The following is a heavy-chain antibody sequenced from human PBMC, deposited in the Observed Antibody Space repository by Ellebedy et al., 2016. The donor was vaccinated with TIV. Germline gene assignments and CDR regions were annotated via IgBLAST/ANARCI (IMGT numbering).Heavy chain of an antibody. CDR3: AKDFRNWGSDWFLDL. Sequence: GGSLRLSCAASGFQFSDYGMHWVRQAPGKGLERVAFLSNDGRKEYFADSVRGRFTISRDNSNNSLHLQMNNLRPQDTAVYYCAKDFRNWGSDWFLDLWGRGTLVTVS. CDR2: LSNDGRKE. J-gene: IGHJ2*01. V-gene: IGHV3-30*02. CDR1: GFQFSDYG. D-gene: IGHD7-27*01.